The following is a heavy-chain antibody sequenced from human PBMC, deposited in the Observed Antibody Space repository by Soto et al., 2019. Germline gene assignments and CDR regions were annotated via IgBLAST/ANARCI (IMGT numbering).Heavy chain of an antibody. V-gene: IGHV3-74*01. CDR2: ISSYGSDT. Sequence: EVQLVESGGGLVLPGGSLRLSCAASGFTFSRYWMHWVRQDPGKGLVWVSRISSYGSDTHYADSVKGRFTISRDNAKNTLYLQMNSLRADDTAVYYCASNYAYAEGYYWYGIDVWGQGTTVTVSS. CDR1: GFTFSRYW. J-gene: IGHJ6*02. D-gene: IGHD3-16*01. CDR3: ASNYAYAEGYYWYGIDV.